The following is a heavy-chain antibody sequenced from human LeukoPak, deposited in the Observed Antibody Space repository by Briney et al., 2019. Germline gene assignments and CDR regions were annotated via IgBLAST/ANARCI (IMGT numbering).Heavy chain of an antibody. CDR2: MNPNSGNT. D-gene: IGHD3-10*01. J-gene: IGHJ6*02. V-gene: IGHV1-8*01. Sequence: ASVKVSCKASGYTFTSYDVNWVRQATGQGLEWMGWMNPNSGNTGHAQKFQGRVTMTRNTSISTAYMELSSLRSEDTAVYYCGRGRDVLWFGELPEYGMDVWGQGTTVTVSS. CDR3: GRGRDVLWFGELPEYGMDV. CDR1: GYTFTSYD.